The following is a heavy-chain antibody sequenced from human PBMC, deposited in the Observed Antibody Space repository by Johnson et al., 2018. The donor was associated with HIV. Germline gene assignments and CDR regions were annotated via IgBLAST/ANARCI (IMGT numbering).Heavy chain of an antibody. J-gene: IGHJ3*02. CDR3: AKGGVLAAGTEGYAFDI. D-gene: IGHD6-13*01. Sequence: QVQLVESGGGVVQPGGSLRLSCAASGFTFSSFGMHWVRQAPGKGLAWVAFIRYDGSNKDSADSVKGRFTISRDNSKNTLYLQMNSLRAEDTAVYYCAKGGVLAAGTEGYAFDIWGQGTMVTVSS. CDR2: IRYDGSNK. V-gene: IGHV3-30*02. CDR1: GFTFSSFG.